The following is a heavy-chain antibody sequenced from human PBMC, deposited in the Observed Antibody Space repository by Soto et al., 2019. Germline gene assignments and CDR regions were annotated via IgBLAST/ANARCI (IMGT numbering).Heavy chain of an antibody. CDR3: AREDTAMVTVY. J-gene: IGHJ4*02. D-gene: IGHD5-18*01. CDR1: GGSISSGDYY. Sequence: SETLSLTCTVSGGSISSGDYYWSWIRQPPGKGLEWIGYIYYSGSTYYNPSLKSRVTISVDTSKNQFSLKLSSVTAADTAVYYCAREDTAMVTVYWGQGTLVTVSS. CDR2: IYYSGST. V-gene: IGHV4-30-4*01.